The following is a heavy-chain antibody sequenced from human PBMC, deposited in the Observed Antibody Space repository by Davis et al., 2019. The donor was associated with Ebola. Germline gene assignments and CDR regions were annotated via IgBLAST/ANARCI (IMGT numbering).Heavy chain of an antibody. Sequence: PSETLSLTCTVSGASISSYHWSWIRQPPGKELEWIGYIYYTGSTNYNPSLKSRVTISLDTSKNQFSLKLSSVIATDTAVYYCARHGPQNDYWGQGTLVTVSS. CDR3: ARHGPQNDY. CDR2: IYYTGST. J-gene: IGHJ4*02. CDR1: GASISSYH. V-gene: IGHV4-59*08.